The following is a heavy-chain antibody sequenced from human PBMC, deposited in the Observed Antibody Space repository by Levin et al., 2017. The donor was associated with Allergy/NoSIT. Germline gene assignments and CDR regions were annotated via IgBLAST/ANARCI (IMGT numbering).Heavy chain of an antibody. V-gene: IGHV4-34*01. J-gene: IGHJ5*02. CDR1: GGSFSGYY. CDR3: ARAPRGSYLVRHWFDP. CDR2: INHSGST. D-gene: IGHD3-16*02. Sequence: PSETLSLTCAVYGGSFSGYYWSWIRQPPGKGLEWIGEINHSGSTNYNPSLKSRVTISVDTSKNQFSLKLSSVTAADTAVYYCARAPRGSYLVRHWFDPWGQGTLVTVSS.